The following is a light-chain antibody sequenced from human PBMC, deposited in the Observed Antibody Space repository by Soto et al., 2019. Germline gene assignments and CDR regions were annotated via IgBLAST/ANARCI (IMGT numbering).Light chain of an antibody. Sequence: EFVLTQSPATLSLSPGERATLSCRASQSVNRNLAWYRQKPGQAPRLLIYDASNRATGIPARFSGSGSGTDFTLTISSLEPADFAVYYCQQRSNWPLTFGGGTKVEIK. J-gene: IGKJ4*01. CDR1: QSVNRN. CDR2: DAS. CDR3: QQRSNWPLT. V-gene: IGKV3-11*01.